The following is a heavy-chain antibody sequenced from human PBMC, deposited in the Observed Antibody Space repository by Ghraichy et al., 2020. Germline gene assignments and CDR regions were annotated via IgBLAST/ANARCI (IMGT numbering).Heavy chain of an antibody. Sequence: GGSLRLSCSASEFTFSGYSMNWVRQAPGKGLEWLAYITSSGSFRYYADSVKGRFTISRDNAKKSLDLQMNSLRDEDTAVYYCARGSKVVRFYYCDGMDVWRQGKTVTVAS. CDR3: ARGSKVVRFYYCDGMDV. J-gene: IGHJ6*02. D-gene: IGHD2-21*01. V-gene: IGHV3-48*02. CDR2: ITSSGSFR. CDR1: EFTFSGYS.